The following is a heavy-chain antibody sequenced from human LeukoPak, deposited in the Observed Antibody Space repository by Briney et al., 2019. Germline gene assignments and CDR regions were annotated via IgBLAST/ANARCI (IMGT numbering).Heavy chain of an antibody. CDR2: ISGSGGST. J-gene: IGHJ1*01. CDR3: AKLPTYYYDSSGYQMY. D-gene: IGHD3-22*01. CDR1: GFTFSSYA. V-gene: IGHV3-23*01. Sequence: GGSLRLSCAASGFTFSSYAMSWVRQAPGKGLEWVSAISGSGGSTYSEDSVKGRFTISRDNSKNTLYLQMSSLRAEDTAVYYCAKLPTYYYDSSGYQMYWGQGTLVTVSS.